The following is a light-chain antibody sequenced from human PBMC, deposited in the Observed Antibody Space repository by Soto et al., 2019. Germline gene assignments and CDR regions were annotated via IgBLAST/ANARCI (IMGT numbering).Light chain of an antibody. CDR3: QQLKSYPIT. V-gene: IGKV3-15*01. CDR2: GVS. Sequence: EIVLTQSPDILSLSPGESVTLSCRASQLFSSNLAWYQHKPGQAPRLLIYGVSTRDTGVPDRFSGSGSGTDFTLTISSLQPEDFATYYCQQLKSYPITFGQGTRLEIK. J-gene: IGKJ5*01. CDR1: QLFSSN.